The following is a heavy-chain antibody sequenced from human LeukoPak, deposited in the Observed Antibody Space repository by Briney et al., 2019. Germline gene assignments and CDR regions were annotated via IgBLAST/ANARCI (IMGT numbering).Heavy chain of an antibody. CDR2: IYYNGNT. CDR1: GGSLSGSY. Sequence: LSETLSLTCTVSGGSLSGSYWSGIRQSPGKGLEWIGYIYYNGNTDYNPSLRSRLTMSVDTSKNQFSLKLTSVTAADTAVYYCAKGGWSLDIWGQGTMVTVSS. D-gene: IGHD6-19*01. V-gene: IGHV4-59*03. J-gene: IGHJ3*02. CDR3: AKGGWSLDI.